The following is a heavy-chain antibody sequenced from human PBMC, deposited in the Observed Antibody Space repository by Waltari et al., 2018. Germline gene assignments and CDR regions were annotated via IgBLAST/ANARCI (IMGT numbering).Heavy chain of an antibody. V-gene: IGHV1-18*01. CDR3: ARDPITIFGVVIIAPYLDY. CDR1: GYTFTSYG. CDR2: ISAYNGNT. J-gene: IGHJ4*02. D-gene: IGHD3-3*01. Sequence: SGYTFTSYGISWVRQAPGHGLEWMGWISAYNGNTNYAQKLQGRVTMTTDTATSTAYMELRSLRSDDTAVYYCARDPITIFGVVIIAPYLDYWGQGTLVTVSS.